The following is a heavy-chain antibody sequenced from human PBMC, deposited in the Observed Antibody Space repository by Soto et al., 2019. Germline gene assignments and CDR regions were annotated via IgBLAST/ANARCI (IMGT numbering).Heavy chain of an antibody. CDR3: ARDPSIAARPGTGW. CDR2: ISSSSSYI. D-gene: IGHD6-6*01. V-gene: IGHV3-21*01. Sequence: PGGSLRLSCADSGFTFSSYSMNWVRQAPGEVLEWVSSISSSSSYIYYADSAKGRCTISRDNAKNSLYLQMNSLRAEDTAVYYGARDPSIAARPGTGWWGQGTEVT. CDR1: GFTFSSYS. J-gene: IGHJ4*02.